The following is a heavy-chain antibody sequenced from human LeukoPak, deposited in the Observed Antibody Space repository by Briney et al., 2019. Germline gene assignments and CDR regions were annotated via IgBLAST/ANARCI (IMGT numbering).Heavy chain of an antibody. Sequence: ASVKVSCKASGYTFTGYYMHWVRQAPGQGLEWMRWINPNSGGTSYAQKFQGRVTMTRDTSISTAYMELSSLRSDDTAVYYCAREVFGRGFDYWGQGTLVTVSS. D-gene: IGHD3-3*01. CDR3: AREVFGRGFDY. CDR2: INPNSGGT. V-gene: IGHV1-2*02. CDR1: GYTFTGYY. J-gene: IGHJ4*02.